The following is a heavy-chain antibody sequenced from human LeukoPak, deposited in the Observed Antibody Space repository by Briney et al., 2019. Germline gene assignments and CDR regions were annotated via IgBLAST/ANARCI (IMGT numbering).Heavy chain of an antibody. CDR1: GFTFSSYG. CDR3: AKDPNSSWYARSSGMDV. CDR2: ISYDGSNK. Sequence: GGSLRLSCAASGFTFSSYGMHWVRQAPGKGLEWVAVISYDGSNKYYADSVKGRFTISRDNSENTPYLQMNSLRAEDTAVYYCAKDPNSSWYARSSGMDVWGQGTTVTVSS. D-gene: IGHD6-13*01. J-gene: IGHJ6*02. V-gene: IGHV3-30*18.